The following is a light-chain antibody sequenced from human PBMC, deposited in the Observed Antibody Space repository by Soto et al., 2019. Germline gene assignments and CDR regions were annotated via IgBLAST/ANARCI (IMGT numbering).Light chain of an antibody. V-gene: IGKV2-28*01. CDR3: MQALQSPVT. CDR1: QSLLHSNGYNY. CDR2: LGS. Sequence: DIVMTQSTLSLPVTPGEPASISCRSSQSLLHSNGYNYLDWYLQKPVQSPQLLIYLGSNRASGVPDRFSGSGSGTHFTLKISRDEAEDVGVYCCMQALQSPVTFGPGTKVDIK. J-gene: IGKJ3*01.